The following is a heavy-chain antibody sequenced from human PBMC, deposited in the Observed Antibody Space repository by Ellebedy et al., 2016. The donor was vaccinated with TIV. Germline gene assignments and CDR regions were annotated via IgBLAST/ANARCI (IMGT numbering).Heavy chain of an antibody. V-gene: IGHV3-30-3*01. Sequence: GGSLRLSXAASGFTFSSYAMHWVRQAPGKGLEWVAVISYDGSNKYYADSVKGRFTISRDNSKNTLYLQMNSLRAEDTAVYYCARDLLYYDSSGYPRGADAFDIWGQGTMVTVSS. D-gene: IGHD3-22*01. CDR1: GFTFSSYA. CDR3: ARDLLYYDSSGYPRGADAFDI. CDR2: ISYDGSNK. J-gene: IGHJ3*02.